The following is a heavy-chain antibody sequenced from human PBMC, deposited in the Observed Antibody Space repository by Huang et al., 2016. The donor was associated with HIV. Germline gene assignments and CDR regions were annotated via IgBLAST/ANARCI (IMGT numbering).Heavy chain of an antibody. V-gene: IGHV1-46*01. CDR1: GYSFSNHY. Sequence: QVQLVQSGAEVKKPGASVKVSCKTSGYSFSNHYIHWVRQAPGQGLQWMGIIYPGSGRKTYAQRCQGRAAVTVEMSTTTVYMELSSLRSEDSAVDFCARSGGGYSCNWLDSWGQGTLVSVSS. CDR2: IYPGSGRK. D-gene: IGHD2-21*02. J-gene: IGHJ5*01. CDR3: ARSGGGYSCNWLDS.